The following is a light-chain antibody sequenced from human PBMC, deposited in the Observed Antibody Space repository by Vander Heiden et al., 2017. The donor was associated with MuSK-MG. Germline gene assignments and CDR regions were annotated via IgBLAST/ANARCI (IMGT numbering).Light chain of an antibody. CDR2: AAS. Sequence: DIQMTQSPSSLSASVGDRVTITCRASQSISSYLNWYQQKPGKAPKLLIYAASSLQSGVPSRFSGSGYGTDFTLTISSRQPEDFAPYYCQLTDSTPPPTFGGGTKVEIK. CDR1: QSISSY. V-gene: IGKV1-39*01. CDR3: QLTDSTPPPT. J-gene: IGKJ4*01.